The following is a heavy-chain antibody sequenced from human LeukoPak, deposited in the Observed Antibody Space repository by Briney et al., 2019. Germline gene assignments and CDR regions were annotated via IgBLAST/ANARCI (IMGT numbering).Heavy chain of an antibody. Sequence: GGSLRLSCAASGFTFSSYAVSWVRQAPGKGLEWVSSISSSSSYIYYADSVKGRFTISRDNAKNSLYLQMNSLRAEDMAVYYCARDSAGVVSGAFDIWGQGTMVTVSS. CDR3: ARDSAGVVSGAFDI. D-gene: IGHD3-3*01. CDR1: GFTFSSYA. CDR2: ISSSSSYI. V-gene: IGHV3-21*01. J-gene: IGHJ3*02.